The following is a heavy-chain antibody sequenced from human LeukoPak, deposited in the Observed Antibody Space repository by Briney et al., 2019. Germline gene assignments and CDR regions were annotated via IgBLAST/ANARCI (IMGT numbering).Heavy chain of an antibody. CDR1: GFTFSSYA. Sequence: GGSLRLSCAASGFTFSSYAMHWVRQAPGKGLEWVAVISYDGSNKYYADSVKGRFTISRDSSTNTLFLQMVRLRDDDTAVYYCVRDSDYDSSGYYSPAEYFQHWGQGTLVTVSS. CDR2: ISYDGSNK. D-gene: IGHD3-22*01. V-gene: IGHV3-30*14. J-gene: IGHJ1*01. CDR3: VRDSDYDSSGYYSPAEYFQH.